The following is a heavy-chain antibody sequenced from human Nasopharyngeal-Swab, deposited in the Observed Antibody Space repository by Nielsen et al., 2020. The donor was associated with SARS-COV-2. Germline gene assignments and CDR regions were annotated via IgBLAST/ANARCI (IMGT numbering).Heavy chain of an antibody. D-gene: IGHD6-19*01. CDR3: AKDLGAGSSGWNVDH. CDR1: GFTFSFYG. V-gene: IGHV3-33*06. CDR2: IWYDGSNK. J-gene: IGHJ4*02. Sequence: GESLKISCAASGFTFSFYGMHWVRQAPGKGLEWVAVIWYDGSNKYYADSVKGRFTISRDISTNTLYLQMDSLSAEDTALYSCAKDLGAGSSGWNVDHWGQGTLVTVSS.